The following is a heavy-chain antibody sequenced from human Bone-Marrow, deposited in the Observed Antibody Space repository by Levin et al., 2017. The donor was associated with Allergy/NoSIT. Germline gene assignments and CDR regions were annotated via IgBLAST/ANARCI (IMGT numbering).Heavy chain of an antibody. CDR1: GGSMINYY. CDR3: ARVGYYYDSSGLTTPGRFDP. V-gene: IGHV4-59*01. D-gene: IGHD3-22*01. Sequence: SETLSLTCSVSGGSMINYYWGWIRQAPGKGLEWIGYSYYSGITTYSPSLNSRVSISVYPSKNQFSLKMTSVTAADTAVYYCARVGYYYDSSGLTTPGRFDPWGRGTLVTVSA. CDR2: SYYSGIT. J-gene: IGHJ5*02.